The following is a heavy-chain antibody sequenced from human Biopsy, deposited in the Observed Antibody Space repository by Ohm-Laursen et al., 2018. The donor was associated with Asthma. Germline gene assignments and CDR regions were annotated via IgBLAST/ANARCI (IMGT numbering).Heavy chain of an antibody. V-gene: IGHV3-53*01. CDR3: ARGDSSGWSHYYFDY. J-gene: IGHJ4*02. Sequence: SLRLSCAASEFTVSTNGMSWVRQPPGKGLEWVSVIYSGGTSDTADSVRGRFTISRDFYKNTLYLQMDSLRAEDTAVYYCARGDSSGWSHYYFDYWGQGTLVTVSP. CDR1: EFTVSTNG. D-gene: IGHD6-19*01. CDR2: IYSGGTS.